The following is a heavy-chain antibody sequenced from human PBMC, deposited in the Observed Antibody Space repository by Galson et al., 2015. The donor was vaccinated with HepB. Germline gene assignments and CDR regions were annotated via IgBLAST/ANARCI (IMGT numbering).Heavy chain of an antibody. D-gene: IGHD2-15*01. CDR1: GFTFNDYH. Sequence: SLRLSCAASGFTFNDYHMHWVRQAPGKGLEWVAFISYDGGYKYYAEFVKGRFTISRDNSQNTLYLQMSSLRPEDTAVYYCARELYSALDNWGQGTLVTVSS. V-gene: IGHV3-30*04. CDR2: ISYDGGYK. CDR3: ARELYSALDN. J-gene: IGHJ4*02.